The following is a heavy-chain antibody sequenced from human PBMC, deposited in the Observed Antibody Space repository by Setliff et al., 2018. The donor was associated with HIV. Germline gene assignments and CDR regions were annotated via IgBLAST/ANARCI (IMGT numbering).Heavy chain of an antibody. CDR2: VIPIFGTA. Sequence: EASVKVSCKASGDTFNSYAISWVRQAPGQGLEWMGGVIPIFGTANYAQKFQGSVTITADESTSTAYMELSSLRSEDTAVYYCAKGGYYDSTGYYYYYLYYLDEWGKGTTVTVSS. CDR3: AKGGYYDSTGYYYYYLYYLDE. CDR1: GDTFNSYA. D-gene: IGHD3-22*01. V-gene: IGHV1-69*13. J-gene: IGHJ6*03.